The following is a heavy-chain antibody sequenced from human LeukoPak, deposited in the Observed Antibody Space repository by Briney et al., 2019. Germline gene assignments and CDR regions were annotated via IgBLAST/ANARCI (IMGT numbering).Heavy chain of an antibody. V-gene: IGHV3-11*01. CDR2: ISSSGSTI. D-gene: IGHD6-13*01. CDR1: GFTFSDYY. Sequence: GGSLRLSCAASGFTFSDYYMSWIRQAPGKGLELGSYISSSGSTIYYADSVKGRFTISRDNAKNSLYLQMNSLRAEDTAVYYCARGGEYSSSWYGNLNYWGQGTLVTVSS. J-gene: IGHJ4*02. CDR3: ARGGEYSSSWYGNLNY.